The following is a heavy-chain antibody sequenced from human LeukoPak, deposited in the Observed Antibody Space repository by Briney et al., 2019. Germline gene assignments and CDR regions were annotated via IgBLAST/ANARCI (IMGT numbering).Heavy chain of an antibody. D-gene: IGHD1-7*01. J-gene: IGHJ4*02. CDR2: ISKDGSDK. CDR3: ARDYWWNYDY. V-gene: IGHV3-30-3*01. CDR1: GFTFSDYA. Sequence: GGSLRLSCAASGFTFSDYAMHWVRQAPGKGLEWVAVISKDGSDKYYPGSARGRFTISRDNSKNTIYLQMDSLRAEDTAIYYCARDYWWNYDYWGQGTLVTVSS.